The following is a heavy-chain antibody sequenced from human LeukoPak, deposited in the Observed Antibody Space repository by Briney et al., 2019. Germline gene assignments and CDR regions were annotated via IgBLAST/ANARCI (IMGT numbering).Heavy chain of an antibody. V-gene: IGHV3-30*18. D-gene: IGHD2-2*01. CDR1: GFTFSSYG. CDR3: AKGSDIVVDY. J-gene: IGHJ4*02. Sequence: GGSLRLSCAVSGFTFSSYGMHWVRQAPGKGLEWVAFISYDGDDKYYADSVKGRFTISRDNSKNTLSLQMNSLRTEDTAVYYCAKGSDIVVDYWGQGSLVTVSS. CDR2: ISYDGDDK.